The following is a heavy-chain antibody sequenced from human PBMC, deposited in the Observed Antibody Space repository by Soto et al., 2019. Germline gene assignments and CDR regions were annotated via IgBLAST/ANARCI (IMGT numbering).Heavy chain of an antibody. CDR1: GFTFRSYS. D-gene: IGHD6-6*01. Sequence: PGGSLRLSCAASGFTFRSYSMNWVRQAPGKGLEWVSSISSSSTYIYYADSVKGRFTISRDNAKSSLYLHMNSLRAEDTAVYYCARGLSSTGMDVWGQGTTVTVSS. CDR2: ISSSSTYI. CDR3: ARGLSSTGMDV. J-gene: IGHJ6*02. V-gene: IGHV3-21*01.